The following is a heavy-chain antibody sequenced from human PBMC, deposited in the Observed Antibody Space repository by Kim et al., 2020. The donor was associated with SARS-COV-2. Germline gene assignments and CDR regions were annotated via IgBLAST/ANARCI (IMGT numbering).Heavy chain of an antibody. V-gene: IGHV4-38-2*02. CDR2: IYHSGST. Sequence: SETLSLTCTVSGYSISSGYYWGWIRQPPGKGLEWIGSIYHSGSTYYNPSLKSRVTISVDTSKNQFSLKLSSVTAADTAVYYCARGERGYSSVPLDYWGQGTLVTVSS. J-gene: IGHJ4*02. CDR3: ARGERGYSSVPLDY. CDR1: GYSISSGYY. D-gene: IGHD5-18*01.